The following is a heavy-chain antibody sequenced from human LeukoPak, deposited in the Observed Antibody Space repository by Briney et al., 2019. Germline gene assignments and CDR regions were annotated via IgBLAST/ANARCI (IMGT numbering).Heavy chain of an antibody. CDR2: IYATGST. Sequence: SETLSLTCTVSGGPIINYYWSWIRQPAGTGLEWVGRIYATGSTIYNPSLQSRLSMSVDTSKNQFSLRLTSVTAADTAVYYCARLKYYDSTGYSPGYYMDVWGKGITVTVSS. V-gene: IGHV4-4*07. CDR3: ARLKYYDSTGYSPGYYMDV. CDR1: GGPIINYY. D-gene: IGHD3-22*01. J-gene: IGHJ6*03.